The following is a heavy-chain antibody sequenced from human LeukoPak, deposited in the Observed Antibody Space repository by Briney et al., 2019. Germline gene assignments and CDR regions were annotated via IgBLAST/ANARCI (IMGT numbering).Heavy chain of an antibody. CDR1: GGSFSGYY. Sequence: SETLSLTCAVYGGSFSGYYWSWIRQPPGKGLEWIGEINHSGSTNYNPSLKSRVTISVDTSKNQFSLKLSSVTAADTAVYYCARHSSRKGAYYYYYMDVWGKGTTVTVSS. CDR2: INHSGST. D-gene: IGHD6-13*01. V-gene: IGHV4-34*01. CDR3: ARHSSRKGAYYYYYMDV. J-gene: IGHJ6*03.